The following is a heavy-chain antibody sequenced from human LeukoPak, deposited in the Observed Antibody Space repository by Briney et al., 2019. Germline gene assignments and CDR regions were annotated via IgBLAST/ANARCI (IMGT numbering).Heavy chain of an antibody. Sequence: GRSLRLSCAASGFTFSSYGIHWVRQAPGKGLEWVAVISYDGNNRYSADSVKGRFTISRDNSKNTLYLQMNSLRAEDTAVYYCAKDQDIAAADYYFDYWGQGTLVTVSS. D-gene: IGHD6-13*01. V-gene: IGHV3-30*18. CDR1: GFTFSSYG. CDR2: ISYDGNNR. J-gene: IGHJ4*02. CDR3: AKDQDIAAADYYFDY.